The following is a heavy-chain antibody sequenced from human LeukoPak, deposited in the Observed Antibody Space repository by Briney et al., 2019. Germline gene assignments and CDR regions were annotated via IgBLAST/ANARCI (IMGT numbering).Heavy chain of an antibody. CDR1: GLTFGSYW. D-gene: IGHD2-15*01. CDR2: IQPVGSTK. V-gene: IGHV3-7*01. J-gene: IGHJ4*02. CDR3: AGSFPYCSGGSCAL. Sequence: GGSLRLTCAASGLTFGSYWMSWVRQAPGKGLEWVANIQPVGSTKNYVDSVKGRFTISRDNAQNSLYLQMNSLRAEDTAVYYCAGSFPYCSGGSCALGGQGTLVTVSS.